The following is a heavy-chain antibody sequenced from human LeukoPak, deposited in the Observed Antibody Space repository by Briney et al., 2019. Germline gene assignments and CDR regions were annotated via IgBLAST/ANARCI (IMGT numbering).Heavy chain of an antibody. CDR3: ARPYYSNYYYYGMDV. CDR2: IWYDGSNK. D-gene: IGHD4-11*01. Sequence: GGSLRLSCAASGFTFSSNGMHRVRQAPGKGLEWVGIIWYDGSNKYYADSVKGRFTISRDNSKNTLYLQMNSLRVEDTAVYYCARPYYSNYYYYGMDVWGQGTTVTVSS. CDR1: GFTFSSNG. J-gene: IGHJ6*02. V-gene: IGHV3-33*01.